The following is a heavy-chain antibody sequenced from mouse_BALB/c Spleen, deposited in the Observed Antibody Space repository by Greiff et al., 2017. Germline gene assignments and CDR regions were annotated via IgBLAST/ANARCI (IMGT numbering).Heavy chain of an antibody. CDR1: GFTFSSYA. CDR3: ARREYGNYLDY. CDR2: ISSGGSYT. D-gene: IGHD2-10*02. J-gene: IGHJ2*01. Sequence: DVMLVESGGGLVKPGGSLKLSCAASGFTFSSYAMSWVRQTPEKRLEWVATISSGGSYTYYPDSVKGRFTISRDNAKNTLYLQMSSLRSEDTAMYYCARREYGNYLDYWGQGTTLTVSS. V-gene: IGHV5-9-1*01.